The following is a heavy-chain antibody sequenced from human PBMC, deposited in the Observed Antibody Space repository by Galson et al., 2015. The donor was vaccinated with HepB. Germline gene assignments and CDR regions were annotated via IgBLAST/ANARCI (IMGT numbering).Heavy chain of an antibody. J-gene: IGHJ6*02. D-gene: IGHD6-13*01. V-gene: IGHV4-39*07. CDR3: ARDRLEQQLAVHYYYGMDV. CDR2: IYYSGST. Sequence: SETLSLTCTVSGGSISSSSYYRGWIRQPPGKGLEWIGSIYYSGSTYYNPSLKSRVTISVDTSKNQFSLKLSSVTAADTAVYYCARDRLEQQLAVHYYYGMDVWGQGTTVTVSS. CDR1: GGSISSSSYY.